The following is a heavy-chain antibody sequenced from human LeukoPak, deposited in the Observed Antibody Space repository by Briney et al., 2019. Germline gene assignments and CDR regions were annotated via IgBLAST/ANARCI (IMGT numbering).Heavy chain of an antibody. CDR2: IYHSGST. CDR3: AREEKALDP. J-gene: IGHJ5*02. V-gene: IGHV4-38-2*02. Sequence: SETLSLTCTVSGYSISSGYYWGWIRQPPGKGLEWIGSIYHSGSTNYNPSLKSRVTISVDKSKNQFSLKLSSVTAADTAVYYCAREEKALDPWGQGTLVTVSS. CDR1: GYSISSGYY.